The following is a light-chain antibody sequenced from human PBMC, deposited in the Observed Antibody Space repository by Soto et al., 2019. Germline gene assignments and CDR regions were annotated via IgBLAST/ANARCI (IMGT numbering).Light chain of an antibody. Sequence: QAVVTQPPSASGTPGQRVTISASGSSSNIGSNYVYWYQQLPGTAPKLLIYRNNQRPSGVPDRFSGSKSGTSASLAISGLRSEDEADYYCAAWDDNVSGWVFGGGTKLTVL. CDR3: AAWDDNVSGWV. J-gene: IGLJ3*02. V-gene: IGLV1-47*01. CDR2: RNN. CDR1: SSNIGSNY.